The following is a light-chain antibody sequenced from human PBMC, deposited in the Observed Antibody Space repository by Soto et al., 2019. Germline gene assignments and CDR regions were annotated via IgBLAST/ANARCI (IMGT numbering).Light chain of an antibody. V-gene: IGKV1-5*01. CDR1: QSISRY. CDR3: QQYDSYVRT. J-gene: IGKJ1*01. Sequence: DIEMTQSPATLSVSVGDRATISCRASQSISRYLAWYQQIPGQAPKLLIYGASTMDTGVPSRFSGSGSGTEFTLTISSLQSEDFATYYCQQYDSYVRTFGQGTKVEVK. CDR2: GAS.